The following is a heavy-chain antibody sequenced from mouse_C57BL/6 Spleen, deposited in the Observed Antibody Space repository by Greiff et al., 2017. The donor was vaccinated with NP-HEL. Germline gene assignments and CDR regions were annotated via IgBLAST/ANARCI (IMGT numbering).Heavy chain of an antibody. J-gene: IGHJ4*01. V-gene: IGHV2-2*01. CDR3: AGNWEEYYYAMDY. D-gene: IGHD4-1*01. CDR1: GFSLTSYG. CDR2: IWSGGST. Sequence: VMLVESGPGLVQPSQSLSITCTVSGFSLTSYGVHWVRQSPGKGLEWLGVIWSGGSTDYNAAFISRLSISKDNSKSQVFFKMNSLQADDTAIYYCAGNWEEYYYAMDYWGQGTSVTVSS.